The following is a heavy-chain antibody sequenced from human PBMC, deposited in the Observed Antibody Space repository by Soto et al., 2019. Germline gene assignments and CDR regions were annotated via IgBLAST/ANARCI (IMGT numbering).Heavy chain of an antibody. Sequence: QVQLVESGGGVVQPGRSLRLSCAATELTLSIHGIHWVRQAPGKGLEWLAFIQNDGGKIDYADSVKGRFTISRDNSMNTVYLQMNSLGAEVTAVYYCARDIWFGEYRYFDLWGRGTLVIVSS. D-gene: IGHD3-10*01. V-gene: IGHV3-33*01. CDR3: ARDIWFGEYRYFDL. J-gene: IGHJ2*01. CDR2: IQNDGGKI. CDR1: ELTLSIHG.